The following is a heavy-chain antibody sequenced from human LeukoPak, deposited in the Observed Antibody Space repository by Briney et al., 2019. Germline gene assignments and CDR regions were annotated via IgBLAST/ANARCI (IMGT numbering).Heavy chain of an antibody. CDR3: ARDEARVLDY. CDR2: VYYRGNT. J-gene: IGHJ4*02. V-gene: IGHV4-59*01. CDR1: GGSIRNYY. Sequence: PSGTLSLTCTVSGGSIRNYYWSWIRQPPGKGLEWIGYVYYRGNTDYNPSLESRVTISVDTSKNQFSLKLNSVTAADTAVYYCARDEARVLDYWGQGTLVTVSS.